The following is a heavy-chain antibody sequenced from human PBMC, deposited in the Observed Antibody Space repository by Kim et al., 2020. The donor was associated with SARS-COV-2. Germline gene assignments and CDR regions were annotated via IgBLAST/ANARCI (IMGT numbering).Heavy chain of an antibody. D-gene: IGHD6-13*01. CDR3: ARAPQAAAPGAYTHFDY. V-gene: IGHV1-46*01. CDR1: GYTFTSYY. J-gene: IGHJ4*02. Sequence: ASVKVSCKASGYTFTSYYMHWVRQAPGQGLEWMGIINPSGGSTSYAQKFQGRVTMTRDTSTSTVYMELSSLRSEDTAVYYCARAPQAAAPGAYTHFDYWGQGTLVTVSS. CDR2: INPSGGST.